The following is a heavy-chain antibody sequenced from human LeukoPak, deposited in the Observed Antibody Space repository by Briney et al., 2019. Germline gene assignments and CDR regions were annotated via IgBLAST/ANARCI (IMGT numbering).Heavy chain of an antibody. Sequence: GGSLRLSCVASGFTFSDCYMSWIRQAPGKGLEWVSYIGPDDTDVDYADSLKGRFTISRDNAKNSLFLQMNSLRAEDTAVYYCARNHGDYWGQGTVVTVSS. CDR3: ARNHGDY. CDR2: IGPDDTDV. V-gene: IGHV3-11*04. CDR1: GFTFSDCY. J-gene: IGHJ4*02. D-gene: IGHD1-14*01.